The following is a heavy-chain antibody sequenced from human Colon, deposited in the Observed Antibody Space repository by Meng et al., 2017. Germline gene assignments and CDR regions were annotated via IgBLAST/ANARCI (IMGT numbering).Heavy chain of an antibody. J-gene: IGHJ4*02. V-gene: IGHV4-4*02. CDR2: IDLGGTP. D-gene: IGHD6-19*01. Sequence: QLHLTGAGPGLVEPSGTLSLTCAVSGGSISSYNWWSWVRQPPGKGLEWIGQIDLGGTPYYNPSLESRVIMSLDKSKNQLSLRLTSVAAADTAVYYCAGHGGWHFDYWGQGALVTVSS. CDR3: AGHGGWHFDY. CDR1: GGSISSYNW.